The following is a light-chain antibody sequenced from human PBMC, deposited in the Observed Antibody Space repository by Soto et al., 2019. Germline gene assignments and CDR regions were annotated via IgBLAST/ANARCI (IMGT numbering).Light chain of an antibody. J-gene: IGLJ2*01. CDR2: DVI. Sequence: QSVLTQPRSVSGSPGQSVTISCTGTSSDVGGYNSVSWYQQHPGKAPQLIICDVIRRPSGVPDCFSGSKSGKTAAQTISGLQAEDEADYYCCSYEGGNTSDVVFGGGTKLTVL. CDR1: SSDVGGYNS. V-gene: IGLV2-11*01. CDR3: CSYEGGNTSDVV.